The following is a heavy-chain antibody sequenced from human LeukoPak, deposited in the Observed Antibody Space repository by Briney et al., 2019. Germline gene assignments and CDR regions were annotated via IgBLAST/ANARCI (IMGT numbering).Heavy chain of an antibody. D-gene: IGHD6-13*01. V-gene: IGHV3-73*01. CDR2: IRSKANSYAT. J-gene: IGHJ4*02. CDR1: GFTFSGSA. CDR3: AKDSILAAAGVNYFDY. Sequence: GGSLRLSCAASGFTFSGSAMHWVRQASGKGLEWVGRIRSKANSYATAYAASVKGRFTISRDDSKNTAYLQMNSLRAEDTAVYYCAKDSILAAAGVNYFDYWGQGTLVTVSS.